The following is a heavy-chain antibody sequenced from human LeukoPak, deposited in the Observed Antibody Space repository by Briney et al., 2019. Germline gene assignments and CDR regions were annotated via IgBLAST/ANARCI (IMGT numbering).Heavy chain of an antibody. CDR2: IWYDGQTK. V-gene: IGHV3-33*01. CDR1: GFIFSNYG. D-gene: IGHD6-19*01. Sequence: GESLRLSCEASGFIFSNYGMHWVRQAPGKGLEWLALIWYDGQTKFYADSVKGRFTISRDNSGNTLSLHMTSLRVEDTAVYYCAREWGRIAVAGGPGYWGQGALVTVSS. CDR3: AREWGRIAVAGGPGY. J-gene: IGHJ4*02.